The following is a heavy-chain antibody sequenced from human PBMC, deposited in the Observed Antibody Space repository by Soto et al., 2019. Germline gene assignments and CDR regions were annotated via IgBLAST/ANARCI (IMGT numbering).Heavy chain of an antibody. D-gene: IGHD6-19*01. CDR2: IIPIFGTA. V-gene: IGHV1-69*13. J-gene: IGHJ6*02. CDR1: GETYSRYP. Sequence: SVKRSCKAAGETYSRYPSGWLRLATGQGLEWMGGIIPIFGTANYAQKFQGRVTITADESTSTAYMELSSLRSEDTAVYYCARGHAILGSSGWPYGMDVWGQGTTVTVSS. CDR3: ARGHAILGSSGWPYGMDV.